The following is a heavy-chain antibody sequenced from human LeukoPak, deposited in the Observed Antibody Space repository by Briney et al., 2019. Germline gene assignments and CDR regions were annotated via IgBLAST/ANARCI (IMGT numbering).Heavy chain of an antibody. Sequence: VGSLRLSCAASGFTFSSYSMNWVRQAPGKGLEWVSSISSSRSYIYYADSVKGRFTISRDNSKNTLYLQMNSLRAEDTAVYYCAKSIAVAGPTPDAFDIWGQGTMVTVSS. D-gene: IGHD6-19*01. V-gene: IGHV3-21*04. J-gene: IGHJ3*02. CDR2: ISSSRSYI. CDR1: GFTFSSYS. CDR3: AKSIAVAGPTPDAFDI.